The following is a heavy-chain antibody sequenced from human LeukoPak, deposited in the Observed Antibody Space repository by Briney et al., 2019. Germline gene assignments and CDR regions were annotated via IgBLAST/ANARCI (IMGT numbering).Heavy chain of an antibody. J-gene: IGHJ6*03. D-gene: IGHD3-22*01. Sequence: GGSLRLSCAASGFTFSSYWMHWVRQAPGKGLEWVSLIYSGGSTYYADSVKGRFTISRDNSKNTVYLQMNRLRAEDTAVYYCASMYYYDSSGYYFGPQNYYYYYMDVWGKGTTVTVSS. CDR3: ASMYYYDSSGYYFGPQNYYYYYMDV. CDR2: IYSGGST. V-gene: IGHV3-53*01. CDR1: GFTFSSYW.